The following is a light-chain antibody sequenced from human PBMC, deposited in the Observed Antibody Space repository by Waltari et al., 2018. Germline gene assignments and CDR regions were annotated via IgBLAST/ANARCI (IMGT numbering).Light chain of an antibody. CDR2: DVS. CDR1: SRAVGGYNY. V-gene: IGLV2-14*03. Sequence: QSALTQPASVSGSPGQSITISCTGTSRAVGGYNYLSWYQHHPGKAPKVVIFDVSYRPSGVCNRFSASRSGNTASLTISGLQAEDEADYYCTSYTSSHGLVFGTGTKVTVL. CDR3: TSYTSSHGLV. J-gene: IGLJ1*01.